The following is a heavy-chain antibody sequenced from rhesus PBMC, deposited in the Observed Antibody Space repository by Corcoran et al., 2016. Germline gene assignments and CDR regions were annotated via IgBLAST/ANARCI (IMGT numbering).Heavy chain of an antibody. CDR1: GFSISTTGTG. CDR3: ERVYSSGWYGFDY. D-gene: IGHD6-31*01. V-gene: IGHV2-95*01. Sequence: QVTLKESGPALVKPTQTLTLTCTFSGFSISTTGTGVGWIRQPPGKALEWLASNNWKDSKYSSTSRKSRITIYKDNAKNQVVLKMPNMDPVDTDTYYCERVYSSGWYGFDYWGQGVLVTVSS. J-gene: IGHJ4*01. CDR2: NNWKDSK.